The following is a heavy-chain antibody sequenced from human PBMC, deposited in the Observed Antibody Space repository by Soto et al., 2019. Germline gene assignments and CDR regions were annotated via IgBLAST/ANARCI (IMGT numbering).Heavy chain of an antibody. D-gene: IGHD3-3*01. J-gene: IGHJ3*02. V-gene: IGHV1-69*06. CDR1: GGTFSSYA. Sequence: SVKVSCKASGGTFSSYAISWVRQAPGQGLEWMGGIIPIFGTANYAQKFQGRVTITADKSTSTAYMELSSLRSEDTAVYYCARSTYYDFWSGLDASDIWGQGTMVTVSS. CDR3: ARSTYYDFWSGLDASDI. CDR2: IIPIFGTA.